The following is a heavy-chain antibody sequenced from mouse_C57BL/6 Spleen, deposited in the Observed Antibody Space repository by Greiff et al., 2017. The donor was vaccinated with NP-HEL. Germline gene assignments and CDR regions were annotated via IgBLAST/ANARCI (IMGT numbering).Heavy chain of an antibody. CDR3: ARNGGTTVVAYYFDY. CDR1: GFTFSSYG. Sequence: EVMLVESGGDLVKPGGSLKLSCAASGFTFSSYGMSWVRQTPDKRLEWVATISSGGSYTYYPDSVKGRFTISRDNAKNTLYLQMSSLKSEDTAMYYCARNGGTTVVAYYFDYWGQGTTLTVSS. D-gene: IGHD1-1*01. CDR2: ISSGGSYT. V-gene: IGHV5-6*01. J-gene: IGHJ2*01.